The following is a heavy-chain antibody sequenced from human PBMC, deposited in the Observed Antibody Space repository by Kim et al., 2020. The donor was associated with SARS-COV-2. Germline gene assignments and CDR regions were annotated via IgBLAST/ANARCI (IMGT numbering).Heavy chain of an antibody. J-gene: IGHJ6*02. V-gene: IGHV3-9*01. CDR3: AKRSGNFFGFDV. CDR1: GFSFGDYG. Sequence: GGSLRLSCAASGFSFGDYGMYWVRQIPGKGLEWVAGISWDSGSIAYADSVKGRFTISRDNAKSSVYLQINSLRPEDTALYYCAKRSGNFFGFDVWGQGTT. CDR2: ISWDSGSI.